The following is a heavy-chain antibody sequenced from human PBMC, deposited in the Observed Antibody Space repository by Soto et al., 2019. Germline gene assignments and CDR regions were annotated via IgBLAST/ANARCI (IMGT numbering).Heavy chain of an antibody. CDR3: ARGQLVGPYYYYYGMDV. V-gene: IGHV4-34*01. CDR1: GGSFSGYY. J-gene: IGHJ6*02. D-gene: IGHD6-6*01. CDR2: INHSGST. Sequence: SGTLSLTCAVYGGSFSGYYWGWIRQPPGKGVEGIGEINHSGSTNYNPSLKSRVTISVDTSKNQFSLKLSSVTAADTAVYYCARGQLVGPYYYYYGMDVWGQGTTVTVSS.